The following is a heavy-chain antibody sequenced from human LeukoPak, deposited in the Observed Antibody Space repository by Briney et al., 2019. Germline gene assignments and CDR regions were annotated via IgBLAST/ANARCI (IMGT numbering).Heavy chain of an antibody. J-gene: IGHJ4*02. CDR2: IYYSGST. CDR3: ARERRDGYRRFDY. D-gene: IGHD5-24*01. CDR1: GGSISSYY. Sequence: SETLSLTCTVSGGSISSYYWSWIRQPPGKGLEWIGYIYYSGSTNYNPSLKSRGTISVDTSKKHFSLKLSSVTAADTAVYFCARERRDGYRRFDYWGQGTLVTVSS. V-gene: IGHV4-59*12.